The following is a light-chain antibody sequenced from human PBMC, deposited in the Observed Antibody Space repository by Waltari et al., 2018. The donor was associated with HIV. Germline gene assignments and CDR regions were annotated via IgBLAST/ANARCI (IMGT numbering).Light chain of an antibody. J-gene: IGLJ3*02. CDR2: STS. V-gene: IGLV7-43*01. CDR3: LLYHGTTHLWV. CDR1: TGAVTSDFH. Sequence: QTVVTQEPSLTVSPGGKVTLTCASSTGAVTSDFHPNWFQQKPGQPPTPLIYSTSNRHSLTPARFSGSLLGGKAALTLSDVQPEDEADYYCLLYHGTTHLWVFGGGTKVTVL.